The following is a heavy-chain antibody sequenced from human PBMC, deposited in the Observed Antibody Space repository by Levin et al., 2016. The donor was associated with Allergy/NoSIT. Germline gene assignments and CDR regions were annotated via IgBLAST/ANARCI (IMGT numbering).Heavy chain of an antibody. CDR1: GGSISSYY. CDR3: ARGGRPSPFDY. V-gene: IGHV4-59*08. D-gene: IGHD2-15*01. Sequence: SETLSLTCTVSGGSISSYYWSWIRQPPGKGLEWIGYIYYSGSTNYNPSLKSRVTISVDTSKNQFSLKLSSVTAADTAVYYCARGGRPSPFDYWGQGTLVTVSS. CDR2: IYYSGST. J-gene: IGHJ4*02.